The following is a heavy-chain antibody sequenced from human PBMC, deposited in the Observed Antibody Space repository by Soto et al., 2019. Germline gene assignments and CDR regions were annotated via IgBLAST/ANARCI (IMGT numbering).Heavy chain of an antibody. CDR3: ARDGDVNTVFGKDY. V-gene: IGHV3-33*01. D-gene: IGHD3-3*01. J-gene: IGHJ4*02. Sequence: LRLSCAASGFTFSSYGMHWVRQAPGKGLEWVAFIWHDGGNKFYAESVKGRFTISRDNSKNTLYLQMTSLSAEDTAMYYCARDGDVNTVFGKDYWGQGTLGTVSS. CDR1: GFTFSSYG. CDR2: IWHDGGNK.